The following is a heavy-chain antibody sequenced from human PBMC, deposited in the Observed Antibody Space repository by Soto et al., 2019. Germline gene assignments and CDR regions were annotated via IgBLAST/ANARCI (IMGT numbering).Heavy chain of an antibody. Sequence: EVQLVESGGGLVQPGRSLRLSCTASGFTFGDYAMSWFRQAPGKGLEWVGFIRSKAYGGTTEYSASVKGRFTISRDDSKSIAYLQMNSLNTEDTAVYHCTRARGSGGSVFWGQGTLVTVSS. V-gene: IGHV3-49*03. CDR3: TRARGSGGSVF. CDR2: IRSKAYGGTT. D-gene: IGHD2-15*01. CDR1: GFTFGDYA. J-gene: IGHJ4*02.